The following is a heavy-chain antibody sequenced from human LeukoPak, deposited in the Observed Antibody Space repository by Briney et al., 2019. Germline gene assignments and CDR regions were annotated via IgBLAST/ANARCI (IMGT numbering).Heavy chain of an antibody. CDR1: GYTFTSYG. CDR2: ISAYNGNT. CDR3: AREASMVATGNYFDY. V-gene: IGHV1-18*01. D-gene: IGHD5-12*01. Sequence: ASVKVSCKASGYTFTSYGISWVRQAPGQGLEWMGWISAYNGNTNYAQKLQGRVTMTTDTSTSTAYMELRSLRSDDTAVYYCAREASMVATGNYFDYWGQEPWSPSPQ. J-gene: IGHJ4*01.